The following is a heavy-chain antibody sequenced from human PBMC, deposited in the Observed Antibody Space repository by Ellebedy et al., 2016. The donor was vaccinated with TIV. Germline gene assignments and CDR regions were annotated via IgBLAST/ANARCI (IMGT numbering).Heavy chain of an antibody. CDR3: TTVYRYNYDSV. CDR2: IKSKTDGGAA. J-gene: IGHJ4*02. V-gene: IGHV3-15*01. CDR1: GFTFSNAW. Sequence: GGSLRLSCAAAGFTFSNAWMNWVRQAPGKGLEWVGRIKSKTDGGAADYAAPVKGRFTISRDDSKNTLYLQMNSLKTEDTAVYFCTTVYRYNYDSVWGQGTLVTVSS. D-gene: IGHD5-18*01.